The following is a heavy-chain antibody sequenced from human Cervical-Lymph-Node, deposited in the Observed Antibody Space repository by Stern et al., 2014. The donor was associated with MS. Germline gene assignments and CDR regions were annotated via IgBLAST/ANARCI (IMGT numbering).Heavy chain of an antibody. CDR3: AKDVPFECTNGVCYDYYYYGLDV. CDR1: GFTFRSCG. D-gene: IGHD2-8*01. J-gene: IGHJ6*02. V-gene: IGHV3-30*18. Sequence: QVQLVESGGGVVQPGRSLRLSCAASGFTFRSCGMHWGRQAPGKGLEWVAVISYDGCVKYYAASVRGRFTISSDNSKNTLYLKMNSLRADDTAVYYCAKDVPFECTNGVCYDYYYYGLDVWGQGTTVTVSS. CDR2: ISYDGCVK.